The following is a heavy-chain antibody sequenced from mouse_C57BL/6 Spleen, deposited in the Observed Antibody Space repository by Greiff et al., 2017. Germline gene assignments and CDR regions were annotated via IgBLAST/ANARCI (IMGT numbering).Heavy chain of an antibody. CDR1: GFTFSSYA. CDR2: ISDGGSYT. Sequence: EVKLVESGGGLVKPGGSLKLSCAASGFTFSSYAMSWVRQTPEKRLEWVATISDGGSYTYYPDNVKGRFTISRDNAENNLYLQMSHLKSEDTAMYYCARGDYGNYGAMDYWGQGTSVTVSS. D-gene: IGHD2-1*01. V-gene: IGHV5-4*03. J-gene: IGHJ4*01. CDR3: ARGDYGNYGAMDY.